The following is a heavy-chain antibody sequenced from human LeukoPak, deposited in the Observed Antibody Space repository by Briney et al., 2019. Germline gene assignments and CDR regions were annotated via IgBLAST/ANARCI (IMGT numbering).Heavy chain of an antibody. V-gene: IGHV3-53*05. CDR2: IYPGGDT. CDR1: GFTVSNNY. CDR3: AKLYDSSGYYEPFGDY. D-gene: IGHD3-22*01. J-gene: IGHJ4*02. Sequence: PGGSLRLSCAVSGFTVSNNYMSWVRQAPGKGLEWVSIIYPGGDTYYADSVKGRFTISRDNSKNTLYLQMNSLRAEDTAAYYCAKLYDSSGYYEPFGDYWGQGTLVTVSS.